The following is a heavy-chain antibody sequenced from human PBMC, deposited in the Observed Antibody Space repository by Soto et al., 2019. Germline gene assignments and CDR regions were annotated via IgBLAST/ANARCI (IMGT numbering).Heavy chain of an antibody. CDR2: ITIRTGSV. CDR3: VGDRDLYRDMFHADL. D-gene: IGHD3-10*02. Sequence: GGSLRLSCAASGFTFSNYAVTWVRQAPGKGLEWLAYITIRTGSVLYADSVRGRFTISADNAENSVILQMNSLRDEDSAVYFCVGDRDLYRDMFHADLWGQGTLVTVSS. V-gene: IGHV3-48*02. J-gene: IGHJ4*01. CDR1: GFTFSNYA.